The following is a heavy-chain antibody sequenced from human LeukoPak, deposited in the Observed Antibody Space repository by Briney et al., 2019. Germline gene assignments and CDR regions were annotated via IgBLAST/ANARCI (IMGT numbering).Heavy chain of an antibody. D-gene: IGHD3-22*01. CDR2: IYPDDSDT. CDR3: ARLIGAFSESSGYSDY. J-gene: IGHJ4*02. Sequence: GESLKISCKASGYSFTNYWIGWVRQMPGKGLEWMGIIYPDDSDTRYSPSFQGQVIFSVDKSTKTAYLQWSSLKASDTAMYYCARLIGAFSESSGYSDYWGQGTLVTVSS. CDR1: GYSFTNYW. V-gene: IGHV5-51*01.